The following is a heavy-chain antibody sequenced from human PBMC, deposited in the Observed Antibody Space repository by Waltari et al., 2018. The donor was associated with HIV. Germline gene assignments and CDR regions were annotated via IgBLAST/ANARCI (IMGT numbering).Heavy chain of an antibody. CDR2: IAYDESNN. CDR1: GFSFSSYG. CDR3: AKDYFVVVTAAGPFDP. Sequence: QVQLVESGGGVVQPGRSLRLSCAASGFSFSSYGMHWVRQAPGKGLGCVAVIAYDESNNYYADSVKGRFTISRDNSKNTLDLQMNSLRAEDTAVYYCAKDYFVVVTAAGPFDPWGQGTLVTVS. J-gene: IGHJ5*02. D-gene: IGHD2-21*02. V-gene: IGHV3-30*18.